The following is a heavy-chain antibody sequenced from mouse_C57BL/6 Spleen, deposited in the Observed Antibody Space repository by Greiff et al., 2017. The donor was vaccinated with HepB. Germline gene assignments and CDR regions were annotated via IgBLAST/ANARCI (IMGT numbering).Heavy chain of an antibody. V-gene: IGHV5-17*01. J-gene: IGHJ3*01. CDR2: ISSGSSTI. CDR3: ARYYYSNPAWFAY. D-gene: IGHD2-5*01. CDR1: GFTFSDYG. Sequence: EVNLVESGGGLVKPGGSLKLSCAASGFTFSDYGMHWVRQAPEKGLEWVAYISSGSSTIYYADTVKGRFTISRDNAKNTLFLQMTSLTSEDTAMYYCARYYYSNPAWFAYWGQGTLVTVSA.